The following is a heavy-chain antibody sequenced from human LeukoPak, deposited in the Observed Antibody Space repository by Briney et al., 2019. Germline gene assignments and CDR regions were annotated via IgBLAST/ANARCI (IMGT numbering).Heavy chain of an antibody. J-gene: IGHJ6*03. D-gene: IGHD3-9*01. CDR1: GGSISSYY. Sequence: SETLSLTCTVSGGSISSYYWSWIRQPPGKGLEWIGYIYYSGSTNYNPSLKSRVTISVDTSKNQFSLKLSSVTAADTAVYYCAGRYSDWLSSYYYMDVWGKGTTVTVSS. CDR2: IYYSGST. V-gene: IGHV4-59*01. CDR3: AGRYSDWLSSYYYMDV.